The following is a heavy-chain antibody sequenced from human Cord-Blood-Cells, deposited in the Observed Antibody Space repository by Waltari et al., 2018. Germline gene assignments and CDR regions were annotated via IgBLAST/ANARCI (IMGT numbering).Heavy chain of an antibody. J-gene: IGHJ4*02. CDR1: GFTFSSYA. CDR2: ISGSGGST. V-gene: IGHV3-23*01. Sequence: EVQLLESGGGLVQPGGSLRLACAASGFTFSSYAMSWVRQAPGKGLEWVSAISGSGGSTYYADSVKGRFTISRDNSKNTLYLQMNSLRAEDTAVYYCTTDPRRIAAPDGDYWGQGTLVTVSS. D-gene: IGHD6-13*01. CDR3: TTDPRRIAAPDGDY.